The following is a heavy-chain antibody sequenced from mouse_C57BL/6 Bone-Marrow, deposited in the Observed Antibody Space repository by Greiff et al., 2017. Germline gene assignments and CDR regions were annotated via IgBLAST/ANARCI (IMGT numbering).Heavy chain of an antibody. V-gene: IGHV5-4*01. CDR3: ARDEGNYAMDY. Sequence: EVLLVESGGGLVKPGGSLKLSCAASGFTFSSYAMSWVRQTPEKRLEWVANISAGGSYTYYPDNVKGRFTISRDNAKHNLYLQLSHLKSEDTAMDYCARDEGNYAMDYWGQGTSVTVSS. CDR2: ISAGGSYT. J-gene: IGHJ4*01. CDR1: GFTFSSYA.